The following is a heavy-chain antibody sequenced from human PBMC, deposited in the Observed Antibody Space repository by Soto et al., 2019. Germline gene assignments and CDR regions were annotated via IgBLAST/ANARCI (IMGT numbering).Heavy chain of an antibody. D-gene: IGHD5-12*01. CDR1: GFTFSSYW. CDR3: ARGWAEYSGYDLDFDL. Sequence: GGSLRLSCAASGFTFSSYWMHWVLQAPGKGLVWVSRINSDGSSTSYADSVKGRFTISRDNAKNTLYLQMNSLRAEDTAVYYCARGWAEYSGYDLDFDLWGRGTLVTVSS. V-gene: IGHV3-74*01. CDR2: INSDGSST. J-gene: IGHJ2*01.